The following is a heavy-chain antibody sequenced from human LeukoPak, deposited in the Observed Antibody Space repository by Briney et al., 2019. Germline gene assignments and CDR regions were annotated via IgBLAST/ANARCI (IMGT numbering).Heavy chain of an antibody. Sequence: PSETLSLTCAVSGGSVSSNNWWSWVRQPPGKGLEWIGEIYHGGSTNYNPSLKSRVTISVDKSKNQISLKLNSVTAADTAVYYCARDVGARLPGYWGQGTLVTVSS. V-gene: IGHV4-4*02. CDR2: IYHGGST. J-gene: IGHJ4*02. CDR3: ARDVGARLPGY. CDR1: GGSVSSNNW. D-gene: IGHD6-6*01.